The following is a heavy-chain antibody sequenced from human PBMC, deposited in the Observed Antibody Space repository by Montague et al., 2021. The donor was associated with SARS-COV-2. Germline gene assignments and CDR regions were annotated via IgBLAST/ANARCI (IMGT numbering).Heavy chain of an antibody. J-gene: IGHJ2*01. CDR3: ARAGYSSSWPLRLYWYFDL. CDR1: GFTFSSYD. Sequence: SLRLSCAASGFTFSSYDMHWVRQATGKGLEWVSAIGTAGDTYYPGSVKGRFTISRENAKNSLYLQMNSLIAGDTAVDYCARAGYSSSWPLRLYWYFDLWGRGTLVTVSS. CDR2: IGTAGDT. V-gene: IGHV3-13*04. D-gene: IGHD6-13*01.